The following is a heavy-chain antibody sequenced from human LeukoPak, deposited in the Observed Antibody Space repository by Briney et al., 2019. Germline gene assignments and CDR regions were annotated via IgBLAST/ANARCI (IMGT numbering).Heavy chain of an antibody. Sequence: GRSLRLSCAASGFTFSSYGIHWVRQAPGKGLEWVALISYDGSNKYYADSVKGRFTISRDNSKNTVYLQMNSLRAEDTAVYYCASSFSTVDYWGQGTLVTVSS. J-gene: IGHJ4*02. CDR2: ISYDGSNK. V-gene: IGHV3-30*03. CDR3: ASSFSTVDY. D-gene: IGHD3/OR15-3a*01. CDR1: GFTFSSYG.